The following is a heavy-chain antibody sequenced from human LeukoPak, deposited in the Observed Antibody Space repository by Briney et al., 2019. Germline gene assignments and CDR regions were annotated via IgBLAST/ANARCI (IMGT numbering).Heavy chain of an antibody. Sequence: GASVKVSCKASGYSFSDYFMHWVRQAPGQGFEWMGWINPDNGGTLYAQKFQGRVTMTRDTSTRTAYMELSRLRLDDTAVYYCARDMMAMVRGVIIRTLDYWGQGTLVTVSS. CDR3: ARDMMAMVRGVIIRTLDY. V-gene: IGHV1-2*02. D-gene: IGHD3-10*01. J-gene: IGHJ4*02. CDR2: INPDNGGT. CDR1: GYSFSDYF.